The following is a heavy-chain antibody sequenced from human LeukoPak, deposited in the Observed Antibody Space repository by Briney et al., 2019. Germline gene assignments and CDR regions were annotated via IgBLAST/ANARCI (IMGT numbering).Heavy chain of an antibody. CDR1: KDSIISSSYY. CDR2: IYYTGST. CDR3: ARHKDAAMVTTFDF. Sequence: SETLSLTCTVSKDSIISSSYYWGWIRQPPGKGLEWIGSIYYTGSTYYNPSLKSRVTISGDTSKNQFSLRLSSVTAADTAVYSCARHKDAAMVTTFDFWGQGTLVTVSS. D-gene: IGHD5-18*01. V-gene: IGHV4-39*01. J-gene: IGHJ4*02.